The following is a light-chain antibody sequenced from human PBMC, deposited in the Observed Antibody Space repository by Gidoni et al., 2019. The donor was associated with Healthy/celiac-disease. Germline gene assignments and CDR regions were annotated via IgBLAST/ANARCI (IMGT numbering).Light chain of an antibody. J-gene: IGKJ4*01. V-gene: IGKV1-12*01. CDR2: SAS. CDR1: QGISSL. CDR3: QQANSSPLT. Sequence: DIQMTQSPSSVSASVGDRVTITCRASQGISSLLAWYQQKPGQAPRLLIYSASTLYTGVPSRFSGSGSGKDFTLTISSLQPEDFATYYCQQANSSPLTFGGGTKVEIK.